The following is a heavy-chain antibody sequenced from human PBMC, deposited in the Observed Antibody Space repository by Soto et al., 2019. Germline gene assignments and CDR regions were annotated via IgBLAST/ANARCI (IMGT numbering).Heavy chain of an antibody. J-gene: IGHJ6*02. V-gene: IGHV1-18*01. CDR2: ISAYNGNT. D-gene: IGHD3-3*01. Sequence: GASVKVSCNASGYTFSCYGISWLRQAPGQGLEWMGWISAYNGNTNYAQKLQGRVTMTTDTSTSTAYMELRSLRSDDTAVYYCARLTSDITIFGVVIGEYYYYYGMDVWGQGSTVTVTS. CDR1: GYTFSCYG. CDR3: ARLTSDITIFGVVIGEYYYYYGMDV.